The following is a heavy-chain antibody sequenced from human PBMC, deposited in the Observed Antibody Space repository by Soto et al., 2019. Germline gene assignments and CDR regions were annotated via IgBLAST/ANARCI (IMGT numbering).Heavy chain of an antibody. CDR3: AREEGHIDY. Sequence: HPGGSLRLSCTASGFTFSQYGLNWVRQAPGKGLEWVAFIRSSSTTEYADSVRGRFTISRDNAKNSIYLQMNSLRAEDTAMYYCAREEGHIDYWGQGTLVTVSS. CDR1: GFTFSQYG. CDR2: IRSSSTTE. V-gene: IGHV3-48*01. D-gene: IGHD2-21*01. J-gene: IGHJ4*02.